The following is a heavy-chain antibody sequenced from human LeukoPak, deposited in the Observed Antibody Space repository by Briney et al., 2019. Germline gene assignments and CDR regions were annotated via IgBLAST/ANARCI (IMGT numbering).Heavy chain of an antibody. Sequence: ASVEVSCKASGYTFTGDYIHWVRQAPGQGLEYMGWINPNSRGTNYVQKFQGRVTLTRDTSISTAYMELTRLRSDDTAVYYCVRGGFWSGYPASYYMDVWGTGTTVTVSS. D-gene: IGHD3-3*01. V-gene: IGHV1-2*02. CDR2: INPNSRGT. J-gene: IGHJ6*03. CDR3: VRGGFWSGYPASYYMDV. CDR1: GYTFTGDY.